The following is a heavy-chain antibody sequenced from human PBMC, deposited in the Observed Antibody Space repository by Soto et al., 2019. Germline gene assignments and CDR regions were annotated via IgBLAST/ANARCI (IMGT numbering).Heavy chain of an antibody. CDR3: AKLSDILTGYDRAFDY. CDR1: GVNFSSFA. J-gene: IGHJ4*01. V-gene: IGHV3-23*01. CDR2: ISGSGGST. Sequence: RHSYTASGVNFSSFAVSWVRQAPGKGLEWVSAISGSGGSTYYADSVKGRFTISRDNSKNTLYLQMNSLRAEDTAVYYCAKLSDILTGYDRAFDYWGHGTLDTVSS. D-gene: IGHD3-9*01.